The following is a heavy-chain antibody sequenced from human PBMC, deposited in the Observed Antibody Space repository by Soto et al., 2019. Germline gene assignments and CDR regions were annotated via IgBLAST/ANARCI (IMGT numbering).Heavy chain of an antibody. Sequence: ASVKVSCKASGGAFSSYAISWVRQAPGQGLEWMGGIIPIFGTANYAQKFQGRVTITADESTSTAYMELSSLRSEDTAVYYCARDIITLNSSSWYRYLDYWGQGTLVTVSS. J-gene: IGHJ4*02. CDR1: GGAFSSYA. D-gene: IGHD6-13*01. CDR2: IIPIFGTA. CDR3: ARDIITLNSSSWYRYLDY. V-gene: IGHV1-69*13.